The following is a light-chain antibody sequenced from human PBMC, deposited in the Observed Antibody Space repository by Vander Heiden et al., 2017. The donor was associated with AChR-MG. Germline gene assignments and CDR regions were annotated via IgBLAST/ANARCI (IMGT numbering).Light chain of an antibody. J-gene: IGKJ2*01. Sequence: DVVMTQSPLSLTVTLGQPASISCGSSQSLVHSDGTTYLNWFQQRPGQSPRCLIYKVSNRDSGVPDRFSGSGSGSDFTLKISRVEAEDVGVYYCMQGTHWPLTFGQGTKLEIK. CDR2: KVS. CDR1: QSLVHSDGTTY. V-gene: IGKV2-30*02. CDR3: MQGTHWPLT.